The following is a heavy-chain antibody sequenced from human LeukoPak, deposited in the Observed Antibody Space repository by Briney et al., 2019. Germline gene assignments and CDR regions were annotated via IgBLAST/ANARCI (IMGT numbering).Heavy chain of an antibody. Sequence: PGGSLRLSCSASGFSFSSHAMTWVRQAPGKGLEWVSALSGSGDFKYYADSVKGRFTISRDNSKNTLYLQMNSLRAEDTAVYYCAKVSGYRATYPPDYWGQGALVTVSS. CDR2: LSGSGDFK. CDR1: GFSFSSHA. D-gene: IGHD1-1*01. CDR3: AKVSGYRATYPPDY. V-gene: IGHV3-23*01. J-gene: IGHJ4*02.